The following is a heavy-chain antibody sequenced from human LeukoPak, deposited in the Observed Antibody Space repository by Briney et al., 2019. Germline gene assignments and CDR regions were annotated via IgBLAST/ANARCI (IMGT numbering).Heavy chain of an antibody. D-gene: IGHD4-17*01. CDR2: VSIGGSFI. Sequence: PGGSLRLSCAASGFTFSSYGMNWVRQAPGKGLEWVSFVSIGGSFIYYADSVKGRFTISRDDAKNSLYLQMNSLTAEDTAEYCCARNKINTVTTGWYFDLWGCGTLVSVSS. J-gene: IGHJ2*01. CDR3: ARNKINTVTTGWYFDL. CDR1: GFTFSSYG. V-gene: IGHV3-21*01.